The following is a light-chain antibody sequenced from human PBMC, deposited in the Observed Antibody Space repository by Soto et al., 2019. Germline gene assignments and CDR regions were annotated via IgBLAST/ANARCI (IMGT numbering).Light chain of an antibody. CDR2: DAS. Sequence: DIQMTQSPSSLSASVGDRVTITCQASQDISKYLNWYQQRPGKAPNLLIYDASSLEAGVPSRFTGSGFGTDFTLTISSLQPEDIATYYCQQYDNPPVTFGGGTKVEIK. J-gene: IGKJ4*01. CDR1: QDISKY. V-gene: IGKV1-33*01. CDR3: QQYDNPPVT.